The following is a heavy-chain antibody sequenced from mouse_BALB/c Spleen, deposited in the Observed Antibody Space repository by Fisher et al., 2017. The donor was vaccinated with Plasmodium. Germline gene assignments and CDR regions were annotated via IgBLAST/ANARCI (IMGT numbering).Heavy chain of an antibody. J-gene: IGHJ4*01. CDR3: VRGNYGAMDS. V-gene: IGHV1-26*01. D-gene: IGHD2-1*01. Sequence: KFKGKATLTVDKSSSTAYMELLSLTSEDSAVYYCVRGNYGAMDSWGQGTSVTVSS.